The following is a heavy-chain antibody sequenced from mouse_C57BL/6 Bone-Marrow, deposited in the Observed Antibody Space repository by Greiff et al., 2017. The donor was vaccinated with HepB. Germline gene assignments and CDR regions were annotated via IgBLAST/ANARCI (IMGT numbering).Heavy chain of an antibody. D-gene: IGHD1-1*01. Sequence: EVQLQQSGAELVRPGASVSLSCTASGFNIKDYYMHWVKQRPEQGLEWIGRIDPEDGDNEYAPKFQGKATMTANTSSNTAYLQHSSLASEYTAVYYCTYVLLRAWFAYWGQGTVVTVSA. CDR2: IDPEDGDN. CDR3: TYVLLRAWFAY. CDR1: GFNIKDYY. V-gene: IGHV14-1*01. J-gene: IGHJ3*01.